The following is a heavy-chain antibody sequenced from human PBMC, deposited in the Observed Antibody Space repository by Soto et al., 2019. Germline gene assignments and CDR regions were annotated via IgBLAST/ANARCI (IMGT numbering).Heavy chain of an antibody. J-gene: IGHJ6*02. V-gene: IGHV1-69*13. CDR2: IIPIFGTA. CDR1: GGTFSSYA. Sequence: ASVKVSCKASGGTFSSYAISWVRQAPGQGLEWMGGIIPIFGTANYAQKFQGRVTITADESTSTAYMELSSLRSEDTAVYYCARDTTGHYGMDVWGQGTTVTVS. CDR3: ARDTTGHYGMDV. D-gene: IGHD4-4*01.